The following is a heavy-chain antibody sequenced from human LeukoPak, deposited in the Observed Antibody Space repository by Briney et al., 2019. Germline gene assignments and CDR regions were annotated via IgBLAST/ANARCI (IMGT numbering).Heavy chain of an antibody. CDR1: GYTFTGYY. V-gene: IGHV1-2*02. CDR3: ARSLALIAVAAYFDY. J-gene: IGHJ4*02. D-gene: IGHD6-19*01. CDR2: INPNSGGT. Sequence: ASVKVSCKASGYTFTGYYMHWVRQAPGQGLEWMGWINPNSGGTNSAQKFQGRVTMTRDTSISTAYMELSRLRSGDTAVYYCARSLALIAVAAYFDYWGQGTLVTVSS.